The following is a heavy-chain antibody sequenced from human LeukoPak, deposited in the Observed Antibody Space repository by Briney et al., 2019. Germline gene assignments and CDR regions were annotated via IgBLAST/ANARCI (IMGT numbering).Heavy chain of an antibody. J-gene: IGHJ3*02. V-gene: IGHV3-30-3*01. CDR3: AREQLLYYYDSSGYNKDDAFDI. CDR2: ISYDGSNK. CDR1: GFTFDSYT. Sequence: PAGSLRLSCAASGFTFDSYTMSWVRQAPGKGLEWVAVISYDGSNKYYADSVKGRFTISRDNAKNSLYLQMNSLRAEDTAVYYCAREQLLYYYDSSGYNKDDAFDIWGQGTMVTVSS. D-gene: IGHD3-22*01.